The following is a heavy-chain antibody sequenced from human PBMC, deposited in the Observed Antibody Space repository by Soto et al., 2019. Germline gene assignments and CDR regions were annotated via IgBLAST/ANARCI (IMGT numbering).Heavy chain of an antibody. CDR3: ARDPMVRGVGNCMDV. J-gene: IGHJ6*02. D-gene: IGHD3-10*01. CDR1: GYTFTSYG. V-gene: IGHV1-18*01. Sequence: QVQLVQSGAEVKKPGASVKVSCKASGYTFTSYGITWVRQAPGQGLEWMGWISAYNGNTNYAQKLKGRVTMTTAPSTSTAYMELRSLRSDDTAVYYCARDPMVRGVGNCMDVWGQGTTVTVSS. CDR2: ISAYNGNT.